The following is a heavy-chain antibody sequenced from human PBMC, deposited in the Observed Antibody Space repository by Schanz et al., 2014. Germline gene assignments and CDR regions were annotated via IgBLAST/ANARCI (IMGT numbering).Heavy chain of an antibody. CDR1: GFTFSGYG. CDR3: AKDLNRVATAPQS. J-gene: IGHJ5*02. CDR2: VCYDGSKK. D-gene: IGHD5-12*01. V-gene: IGHV3-33*06. Sequence: VQLVESGGGLIQPGGSLRLSCAASGFTFSGYGMHWVRQAPGKGLEWVAVVCYDGSKKYYADSVKGRFTVSRDNSKNTVYLQMNSLRDEDTALYYCAKDLNRVATAPQSWGQGTLVTVSS.